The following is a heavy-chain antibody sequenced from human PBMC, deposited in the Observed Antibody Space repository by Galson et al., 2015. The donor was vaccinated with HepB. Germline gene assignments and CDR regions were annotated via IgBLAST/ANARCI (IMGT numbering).Heavy chain of an antibody. D-gene: IGHD3-10*01. V-gene: IGHV1-24*01. CDR3: ATGAAEFRYYYYYGMDV. CDR1: GYTLTELS. J-gene: IGHJ6*02. CDR2: FDPEDGET. Sequence: SVKVSCKVSGYTLTELSMHWVRQAPGKGLEWMRGFDPEDGETIYAQKFQGRVTMTEDTSTDTAYMELSSLRSEDTAVYYCATGAAEFRYYYYYGMDVWGQGTTVTVSS.